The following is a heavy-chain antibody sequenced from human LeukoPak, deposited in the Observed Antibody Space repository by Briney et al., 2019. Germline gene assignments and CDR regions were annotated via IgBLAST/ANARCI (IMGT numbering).Heavy chain of an antibody. V-gene: IGHV3-53*01. CDR3: ATLARFAFDI. Sequence: GGSLRLSCAASGLTVSSKDMSWVRQAPGKGLEWVSVIYSGGSTYYADSVKGRFTISRDNSKNTLCLQMNSLRAEDTAVYYCATLARFAFDIWGQGTMVTVSS. J-gene: IGHJ3*02. CDR2: IYSGGST. D-gene: IGHD5-12*01. CDR1: GLTVSSKD.